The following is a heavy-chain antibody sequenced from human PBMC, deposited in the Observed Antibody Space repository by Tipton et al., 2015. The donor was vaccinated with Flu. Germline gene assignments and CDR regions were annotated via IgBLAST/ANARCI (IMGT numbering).Heavy chain of an antibody. CDR2: IYYSGST. Sequence: TLSLTCTVSGGSISSYYWSWIRQPPGKGLEWIGYIYYSGSTNYTPSLKSRVTISVDTSKNQFSLKLSSVTAADTAVYYCARDGEGVVIIPPYYLDYWGQGTLVTVSS. V-gene: IGHV4-59*12. J-gene: IGHJ4*02. CDR3: ARDGEGVVIIPPYYLDY. CDR1: GGSISSYY. D-gene: IGHD3-3*01.